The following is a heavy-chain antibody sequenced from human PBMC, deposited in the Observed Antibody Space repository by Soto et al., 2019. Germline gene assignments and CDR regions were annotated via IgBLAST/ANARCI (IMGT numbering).Heavy chain of an antibody. CDR1: GGSISSGGYY. CDR2: IYYSGST. J-gene: IGHJ3*02. Sequence: KASETLSLTCTVSGGSISSGGYYWSWIRQHPGKGLEWIGYIYYSGSTYYNPSLKSRVTISVDTSKNQFSLKLSSVTAADTAVYYCARDAYYYDSSGRDDAFDIWGQGTMVTVSS. V-gene: IGHV4-31*03. D-gene: IGHD3-22*01. CDR3: ARDAYYYDSSGRDDAFDI.